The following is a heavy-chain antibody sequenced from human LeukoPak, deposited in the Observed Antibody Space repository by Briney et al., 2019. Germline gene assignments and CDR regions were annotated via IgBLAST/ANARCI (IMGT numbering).Heavy chain of an antibody. CDR1: GYSFTSYG. CDR3: ARTIVGAGDY. Sequence: SVKVSCKASGYSFTSYGINWVRQAPGQGLEWMGRIIPILGIANYAQKFQGRVTITADKSTSTAYMELSSLRSEDTAVYYCARTIVGAGDYWGQGTLVTVSS. V-gene: IGHV1-69*04. CDR2: IIPILGIA. D-gene: IGHD1-26*01. J-gene: IGHJ4*02.